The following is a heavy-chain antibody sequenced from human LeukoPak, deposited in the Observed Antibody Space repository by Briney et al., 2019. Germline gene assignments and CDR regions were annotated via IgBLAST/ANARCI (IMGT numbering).Heavy chain of an antibody. J-gene: IGHJ4*02. V-gene: IGHV3-21*01. CDR1: GFTFSSYS. CDR3: ARDSDIVATIGEFDY. CDR2: ISSSSYI. Sequence: GGSLRLSCAASGFTFSSYSMNWVRQAPGKGLEWVSSISSSSYIYYADSVKGRFTISRDNAKNSLYLQMNSLRAEDTAVYYCARDSDIVATIGEFDYWGQGTLVTVSS. D-gene: IGHD5-12*01.